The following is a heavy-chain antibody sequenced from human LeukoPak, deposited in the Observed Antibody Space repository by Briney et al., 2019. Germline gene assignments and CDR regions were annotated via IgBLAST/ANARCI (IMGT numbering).Heavy chain of an antibody. D-gene: IGHD2-2*01. V-gene: IGHV4-59*01. CDR1: GGSISSYY. CDR2: IYYSGST. Sequence: KSSETLSLTCTVSGGSISSYYWSWIRQPPGKGLEWIGYIYYSGSTNYNPSLKSRVTISVDTSKNQFSLKLSSVTAADTAVYYCARDSSTSRRGWFDPWGQGTLVTVSS. J-gene: IGHJ5*02. CDR3: ARDSSTSRRGWFDP.